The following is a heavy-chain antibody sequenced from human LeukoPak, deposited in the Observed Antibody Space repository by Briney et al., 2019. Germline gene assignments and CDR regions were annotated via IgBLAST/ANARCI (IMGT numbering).Heavy chain of an antibody. J-gene: IGHJ4*02. D-gene: IGHD3-10*01. V-gene: IGHV4-61*02. CDR3: ARMLYGSGGY. Sequence: SQTLSLTCTVSGGSISSGSYYWSWIRQPAGKGLEWIGRIYTSGSTNYNPSLKSRVTISVDTSKNQFSLKLSSVTAADTAVYYCARMLYGSGGYWGQGTLVTVSS. CDR1: GGSISSGSYY. CDR2: IYTSGST.